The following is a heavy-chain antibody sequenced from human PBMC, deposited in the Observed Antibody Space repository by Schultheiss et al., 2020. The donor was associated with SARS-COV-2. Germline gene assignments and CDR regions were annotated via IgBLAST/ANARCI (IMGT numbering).Heavy chain of an antibody. D-gene: IGHD3-22*01. Sequence: GGSLRLSCAASGFTFSSYAMHWVRQAPGKGLEWVAVISYDGSNKYYADSVKGRFTISRDNSKKTLYLQMNSLRAEDTAVYYCARDSGVTSYYDNDAFDIWGQGTMGTVSS. CDR2: ISYDGSNK. CDR3: ARDSGVTSYYDNDAFDI. J-gene: IGHJ3*02. V-gene: IGHV3-30*04. CDR1: GFTFSSYA.